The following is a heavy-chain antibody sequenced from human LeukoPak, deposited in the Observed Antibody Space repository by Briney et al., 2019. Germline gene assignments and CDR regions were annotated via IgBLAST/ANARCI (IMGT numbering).Heavy chain of an antibody. CDR1: GFTFSSYS. Sequence: GGSLRLSCAASGFTFSSYSMNWVRQAPGKGLEWVSSISSSSSYIYYADSVKGRFTISRDNAKNSLYLQMNSLRAEDTAVYYCASRGARSGSYYNYYYYGMDVWGQGTTVTVSS. D-gene: IGHD3-10*01. CDR3: ASRGARSGSYYNYYYYGMDV. CDR2: ISSSSSYI. J-gene: IGHJ6*02. V-gene: IGHV3-21*01.